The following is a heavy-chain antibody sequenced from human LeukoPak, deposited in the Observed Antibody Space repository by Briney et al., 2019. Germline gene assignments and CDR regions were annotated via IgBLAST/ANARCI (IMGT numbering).Heavy chain of an antibody. CDR1: GGSISSYY. Sequence: SETLSLTCTVSGGSISSYYWSWIRQPPGKGLEWIWYIYYSGSTNYTPSLKSRVTISVETSKNQFSLKLSSVTAADTAVYYCARTYSSGFQPSLDYWGQGTLVTVSS. J-gene: IGHJ4*02. CDR2: IYYSGST. V-gene: IGHV4-59*08. CDR3: ARTYSSGFQPSLDY. D-gene: IGHD6-19*01.